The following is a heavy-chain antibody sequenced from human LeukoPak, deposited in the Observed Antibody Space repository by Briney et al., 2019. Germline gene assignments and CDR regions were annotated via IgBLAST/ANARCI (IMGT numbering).Heavy chain of an antibody. CDR3: GSRGRGDSEYHSMDY. J-gene: IGHJ4*02. CDR2: IIPIFGTA. CDR1: GGTFSSYA. V-gene: IGHV1-69*05. D-gene: IGHD2-2*01. Sequence: SVKVSCKASGGTFSSYAISWVRQAPGQGLEWMGGIIPIFGTANYAQKFQGRVTITTDESTSTAYMELGSLRAEDTAVYYCGSRGRGDSEYHSMDYWGQGTPVTVSS.